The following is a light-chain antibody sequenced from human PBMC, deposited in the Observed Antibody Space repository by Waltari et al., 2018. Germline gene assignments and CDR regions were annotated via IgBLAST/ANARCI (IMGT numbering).Light chain of an antibody. J-gene: IGLJ2*01. CDR1: DLGDKY. CDR2: EDS. V-gene: IGLV3-1*01. Sequence: SYELTQPPSVSVSPGQTASITCSGDDLGDKYICWYQQRPGLSPVLVMYEDSKRPSGIPERFSGSNSGNIATLTISGTQALDEADYFCQAWDNTAVVFGGGTKLTVL. CDR3: QAWDNTAVV.